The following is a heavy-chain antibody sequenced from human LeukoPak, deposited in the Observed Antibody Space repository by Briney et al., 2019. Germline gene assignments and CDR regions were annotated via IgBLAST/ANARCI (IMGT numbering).Heavy chain of an antibody. D-gene: IGHD2-21*02. CDR1: GYTFTGYY. J-gene: IGHJ6*04. Sequence: VSVKVSCKASGYTFTGYYMHWVRQAPGQGLEWMGRINPNSGGANYAQKFQGRVTMTRATSISTAYMELSRLRSDDTAVYYCARDFCGGDCYSRGTYMDVWGKGTTVNVSS. V-gene: IGHV1-2*06. CDR3: ARDFCGGDCYSRGTYMDV. CDR2: INPNSGGA.